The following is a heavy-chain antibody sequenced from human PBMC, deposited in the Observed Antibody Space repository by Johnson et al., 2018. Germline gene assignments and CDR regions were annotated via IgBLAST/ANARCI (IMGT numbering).Heavy chain of an antibody. D-gene: IGHD4-23*01. V-gene: IGHV3-30*18. Sequence: VQLVESGGGVVQPGRSLRLSCAASGFTFSSYGMHWVRQAPGKGLEWVAVISYDGSNKYYADSVKGRFTISRDNSKNTLYLQRNSLRTQDTAVYYCAKYHDGNSGAFDIWGQGTMVTVSS. CDR2: ISYDGSNK. CDR3: AKYHDGNSGAFDI. J-gene: IGHJ3*02. CDR1: GFTFSSYG.